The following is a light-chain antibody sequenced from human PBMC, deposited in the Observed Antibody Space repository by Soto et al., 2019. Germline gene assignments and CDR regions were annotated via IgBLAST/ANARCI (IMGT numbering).Light chain of an antibody. Sequence: QSVLTQPPSVSGAPGQRVTISCTGSSSNIGAGSDVHWYQQLPGTAPKLLIYGNSNRPSGVPDRFSGSKSGTSASLAITGLQAEDEADYYGQSYDSSLSGVVFGGGTKLTVL. CDR2: GNS. J-gene: IGLJ2*01. CDR3: QSYDSSLSGVV. CDR1: SSNIGAGSD. V-gene: IGLV1-40*01.